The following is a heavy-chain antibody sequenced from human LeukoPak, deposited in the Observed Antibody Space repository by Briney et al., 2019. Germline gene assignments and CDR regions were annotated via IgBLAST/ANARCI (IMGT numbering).Heavy chain of an antibody. J-gene: IGHJ4*02. D-gene: IGHD3-10*01. CDR1: GDSISNYY. Sequence: SETLSLTCIVSGDSISNYYWSWIRQPPGKGLEWIGYIYYSGSTNYNPSLKSRVTISVDTPKNQFSLKLSSVPAADTALYYCARGYGSGSHYFDYWGQGTLVTVSS. CDR2: IYYSGST. CDR3: ARGYGSGSHYFDY. V-gene: IGHV4-59*01.